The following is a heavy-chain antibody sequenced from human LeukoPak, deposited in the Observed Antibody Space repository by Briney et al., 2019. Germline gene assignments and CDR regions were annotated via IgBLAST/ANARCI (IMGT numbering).Heavy chain of an antibody. V-gene: IGHV5-51*01. D-gene: IGHD2-15*01. Sequence: GESLKISCKGSGYSFTSYWIGWVRQMPGKGLEWMGIIYPGDSDTRYGPSFQGQVTISADKSISTAYLQWSSLKASDTAMYYCARRGPRYCSGGSCYFWFDPWGQGTLVTVSS. CDR2: IYPGDSDT. CDR3: ARRGPRYCSGGSCYFWFDP. CDR1: GYSFTSYW. J-gene: IGHJ5*02.